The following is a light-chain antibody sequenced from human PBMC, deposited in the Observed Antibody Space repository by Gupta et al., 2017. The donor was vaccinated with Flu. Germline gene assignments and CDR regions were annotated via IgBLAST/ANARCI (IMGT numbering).Light chain of an antibody. CDR1: QSAGST. CDR2: GAS. Sequence: EIIMTQSPATLPVSPGERATLSCRASQSAGSTLAWYQHKPGQAPRLLIYGASTRATGIPARFSGSGSGTEFTLTISSLQSEDFAIYYCQQYYNWPRTFGQGTKVEIK. V-gene: IGKV3-15*01. J-gene: IGKJ1*01. CDR3: QQYYNWPRT.